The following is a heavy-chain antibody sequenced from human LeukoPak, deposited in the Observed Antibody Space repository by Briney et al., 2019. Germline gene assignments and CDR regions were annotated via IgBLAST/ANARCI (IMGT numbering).Heavy chain of an antibody. D-gene: IGHD6-19*01. CDR3: ARDVWTGVAVSDY. CDR1: GFTFSSYW. J-gene: IGHJ4*02. CDR2: IKEDGSIQ. V-gene: IGHV3-7*01. Sequence: GGSLRLSCVASGFTFSSYWMTWVRQAPGKGLEWLANIKEDGSIQYYLDSVRGRFTISRDNAKTSVYLQLNSLRADDTALYYCARDVWTGVAVSDYWGQGTLVTVS.